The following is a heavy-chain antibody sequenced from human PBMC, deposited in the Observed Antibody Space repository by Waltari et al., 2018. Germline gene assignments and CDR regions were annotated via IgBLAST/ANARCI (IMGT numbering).Heavy chain of an antibody. CDR1: GFTFGCYW. J-gene: IGHJ2*01. V-gene: IGHV3-74*01. CDR3: ARVAPNWSVDL. CDR2: VNKEGSGT. Sequence: VQLVESGGGLVQPGGSLRLSCAAPGFTFGCYWMHWVRQPPWKGLLWVSRVNKEGSGTIYADSVKGRFTISRDNGKNTLYLQMNSLRAEDTGVYYCARVAPNWSVDLWGRGTLVTVSS.